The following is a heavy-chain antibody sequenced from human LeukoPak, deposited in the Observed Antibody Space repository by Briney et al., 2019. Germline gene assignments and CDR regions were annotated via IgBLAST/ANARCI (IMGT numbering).Heavy chain of an antibody. CDR3: ARSQSSSLIDY. D-gene: IGHD6-13*01. V-gene: IGHV3-30*03. J-gene: IGHJ4*02. CDR1: GFTFSSYG. CDR2: ISYDGSNK. Sequence: GGSLRLSCAASGFTFSSYGTPWVRQAPGKGLEWVAVISYDGSNKYYADSVKGRFTISRDNSKNTLSLQMNSLRAEDTAVYYCARSQSSSLIDYWGQGTLVTVYS.